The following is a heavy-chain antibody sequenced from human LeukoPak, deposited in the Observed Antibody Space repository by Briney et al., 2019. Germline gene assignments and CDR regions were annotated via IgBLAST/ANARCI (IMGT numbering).Heavy chain of an antibody. Sequence: SVKVSCKASGGTFSSYAISWVRQAPGQGLEWMGRIIPILGIANYAQKFQGRVTITADKSTSTAYMELSSLRSEDTAVYYCARAPLYYDFWSGYYSGFWFDPWGQRTLVTVSS. V-gene: IGHV1-69*04. CDR1: GGTFSSYA. CDR2: IIPILGIA. CDR3: ARAPLYYDFWSGYYSGFWFDP. J-gene: IGHJ5*02. D-gene: IGHD3-3*01.